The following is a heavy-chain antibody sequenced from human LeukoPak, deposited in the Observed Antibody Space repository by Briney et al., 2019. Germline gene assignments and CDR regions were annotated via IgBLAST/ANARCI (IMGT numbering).Heavy chain of an antibody. V-gene: IGHV3-23*01. CDR2: TGGSRGNT. CDR3: AKDRDDYGDRDAFDI. Sequence: RGSLSPSSALATPSPTNKCTTCDRPAPGKGLEWVSATGGSRGNTYYANSVRGRFTISRDNSKNTLYLQVNSLRAEDTAVYYCAKDRDDYGDRDAFDIWGQGTMVTVSP. J-gene: IGHJ3*02. CDR1: ATPSPTN. D-gene: IGHD4-17*01.